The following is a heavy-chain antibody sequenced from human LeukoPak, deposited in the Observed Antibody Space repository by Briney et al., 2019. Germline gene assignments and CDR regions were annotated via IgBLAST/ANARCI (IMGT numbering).Heavy chain of an antibody. CDR1: GFTFSSYT. J-gene: IGHJ3*02. Sequence: GGSLRLSCAASGFTFSSYTMNWVRQAPGKGLEWVSSISSSSSYIYYADSVKGRFTISRDNAKNSLYLQMNSLRAEDTAVYYCARGARVVVAGSPREGDAFDIWGQGTMVTVSS. CDR2: ISSSSSYI. V-gene: IGHV3-21*01. CDR3: ARGARVVVAGSPREGDAFDI. D-gene: IGHD2-15*01.